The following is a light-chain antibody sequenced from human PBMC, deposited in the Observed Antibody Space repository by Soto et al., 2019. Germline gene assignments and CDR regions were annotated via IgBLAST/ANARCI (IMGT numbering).Light chain of an antibody. V-gene: IGKV1-5*03. CDR3: QQYNGLPTWT. CDR2: KAS. Sequence: DLQMTQSPSTLSASVGDRVTITCRASQNINIWLAWYQQKPGKAPKLLIYKASTLENGVPSRFSGSGSGTEFTLTISSLQPDDSVTYYCQQYNGLPTWTFGQGTKVEMK. J-gene: IGKJ1*01. CDR1: QNINIW.